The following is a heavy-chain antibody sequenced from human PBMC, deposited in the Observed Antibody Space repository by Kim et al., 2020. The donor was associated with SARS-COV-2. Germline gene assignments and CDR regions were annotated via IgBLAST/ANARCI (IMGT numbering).Heavy chain of an antibody. V-gene: IGHV1-69*13. CDR2: IIPIFGTA. D-gene: IGHD3-10*01. CDR3: ARVDGGSGSYYPS. J-gene: IGHJ4*02. CDR1: GDTFSSYA. Sequence: SVKVSCKASGDTFSSYAISWVRQAPGQGLEWMGGIIPIFGTANYAQKFQGRVTITADESTSTAYMELSSLRSEDTAVYYCARVDGGSGSYYPSWGQGTLVTVSS.